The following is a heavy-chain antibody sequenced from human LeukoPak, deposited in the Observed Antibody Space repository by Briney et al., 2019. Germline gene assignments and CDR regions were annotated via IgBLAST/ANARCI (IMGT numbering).Heavy chain of an antibody. J-gene: IGHJ5*02. D-gene: IGHD2-15*01. CDR1: GGSFSGYY. CDR2: INHSGST. V-gene: IGHV4-34*01. CDR3: ARGGIVVVVAATGWFDP. Sequence: SETLSLTCAVYGGSFSGYYWSWIRQPPGKGLEWIGEINHSGSTNYNPSLKSRVTISVDTSKDQFSLKLSSVTAADTAVYYCARGGIVVVVAATGWFDPWGQGTLVTVSS.